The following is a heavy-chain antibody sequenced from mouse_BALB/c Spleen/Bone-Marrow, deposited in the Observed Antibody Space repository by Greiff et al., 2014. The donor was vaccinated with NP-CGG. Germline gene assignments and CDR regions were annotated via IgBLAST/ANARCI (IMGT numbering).Heavy chain of an antibody. D-gene: IGHD1-1*01. CDR1: GFDFSRYW. CDR2: INPDSSTI. Sequence: VQLKPSGGGLVQPGGSLKLSCAASGFDFSRYWMSWVRQAPGKGLEWIGEINPDSSTINYTPSLKDKFIISRDNAKNTLYLQMSKVRSEDTALYYCARLGYYGAMDYWGQGTSVTVSS. CDR3: ARLGYYGAMDY. V-gene: IGHV4-1*02. J-gene: IGHJ4*01.